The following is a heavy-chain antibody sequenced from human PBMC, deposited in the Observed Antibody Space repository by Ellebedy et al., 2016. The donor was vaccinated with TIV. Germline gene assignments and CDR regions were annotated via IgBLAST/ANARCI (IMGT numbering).Heavy chain of an antibody. CDR2: ISAYNGNT. Sequence: AASVKVSCKASGYTFTSYYMHWVRQAPGQGLEWMGWISAYNGNTNYAQKLQGRVTITTDTSTSTAYMELRSLTSDDTAVYYCARADRRQWLVRGRWFDPWGQGTLVTVSS. J-gene: IGHJ5*02. CDR3: ARADRRQWLVRGRWFDP. V-gene: IGHV1-18*04. CDR1: GYTFTSYY. D-gene: IGHD6-19*01.